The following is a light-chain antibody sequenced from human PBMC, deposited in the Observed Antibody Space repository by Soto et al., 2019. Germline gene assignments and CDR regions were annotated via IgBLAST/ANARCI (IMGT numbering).Light chain of an antibody. CDR2: GAS. CDR1: QSVSTN. V-gene: IGKV3-20*01. Sequence: EIVLTPSPGSLSLSPGEGATLSCRASQSVSTNVAWYQQRPGQPLKLLIFGASSRATGIPARFSGSGSGTDFTLIINRLQPEDFALYFCQHYGRGSPIAFGLGTRLEIK. CDR3: QHYGRGSPIA. J-gene: IGKJ5*01.